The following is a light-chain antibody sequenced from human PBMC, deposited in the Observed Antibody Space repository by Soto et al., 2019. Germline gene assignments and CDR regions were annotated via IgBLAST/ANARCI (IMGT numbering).Light chain of an antibody. CDR3: QQYSYWRT. J-gene: IGKJ1*01. V-gene: IGKV3-15*01. Sequence: ELVMTQSPATLSVSPGQRANVSCRASQSVGSNLAWYQQKAGQAPSLLIYGASTRATGVPARFSGSGSGTEFTLTISSLQSEDFAVYYCQQYSYWRTFGQGTKVDIK. CDR2: GAS. CDR1: QSVGSN.